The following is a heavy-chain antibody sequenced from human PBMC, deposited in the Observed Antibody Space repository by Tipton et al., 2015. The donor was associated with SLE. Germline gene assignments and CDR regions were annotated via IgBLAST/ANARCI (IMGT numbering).Heavy chain of an antibody. CDR3: AKPRWELGLDYFDY. V-gene: IGHV3-23*03. CDR1: GFTFSSYA. CDR2: IYSGGSST. D-gene: IGHD1-26*01. J-gene: IGHJ4*02. Sequence: SLRLSCAASGFTFSSYAMSWVRQAPGKGLEWVSVIYSGGSSTYYADSVKDRFTISRDNSKNTLYLQMNSLRAEDTAVYYCAKPRWELGLDYFDYWGQGTLVTVSS.